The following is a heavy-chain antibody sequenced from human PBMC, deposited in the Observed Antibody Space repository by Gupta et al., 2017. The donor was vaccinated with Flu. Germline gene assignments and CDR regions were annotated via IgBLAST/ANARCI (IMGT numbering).Heavy chain of an antibody. V-gene: IGHV1-46*01. CDR2: INPSGGST. CDR3: ARDSPPHDIVLMVYAIPPYYGMDV. CDR1: GYTFTSYY. Sequence: QVQLVQSGAEVKKPGASVKVSCKASGYTFTSYYMHWVRQAPGQGLEWMGIINPSGGSTSYAQKFQGRVTMTRDTSTSTVYMELSSLRSEDTAVYYCARDSPPHDIVLMVYAIPPYYGMDVWGQGTTVTVSS. D-gene: IGHD2-8*01. J-gene: IGHJ6*02.